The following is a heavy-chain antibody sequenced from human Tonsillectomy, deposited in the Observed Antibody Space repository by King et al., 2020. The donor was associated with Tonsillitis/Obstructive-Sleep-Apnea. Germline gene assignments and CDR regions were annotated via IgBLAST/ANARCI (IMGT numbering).Heavy chain of an antibody. D-gene: IGHD1-26*01. CDR2: ISSSSSYM. V-gene: IGHV3-21*01. CDR3: ARAEDLVGANAFDI. J-gene: IGHJ3*02. Sequence: QLVQSGGGLVKPGGSLRLSCAASGFTFSRYSMNWVRQAPGKGLEWVSFISSSSSYMYYADSVKGRFTISRDNAKNSVYLQMNSLRAEDTAAYYCARAEDLVGANAFDIWGQGTVVTVSS. CDR1: GFTFSRYS.